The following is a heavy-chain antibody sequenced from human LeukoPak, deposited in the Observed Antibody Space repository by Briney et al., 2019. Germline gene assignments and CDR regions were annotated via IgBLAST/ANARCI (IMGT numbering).Heavy chain of an antibody. CDR2: INQDGGEK. Sequence: GGSLRLSCAASGFTFSSYWMTWVRQAPGKGLEWVANINQDGGEKYYVDSVKGRFTISRDNAKNSLYLRMSSLRAEDTAVYYCATMTTYDYWGQGTLVTVSS. CDR3: ATMTTYDY. CDR1: GFTFSSYW. J-gene: IGHJ4*02. V-gene: IGHV3-7*01. D-gene: IGHD4-17*01.